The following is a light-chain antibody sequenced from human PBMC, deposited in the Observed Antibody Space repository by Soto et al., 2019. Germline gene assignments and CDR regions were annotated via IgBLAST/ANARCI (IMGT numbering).Light chain of an antibody. V-gene: IGKV1-13*02. CDR2: DVS. J-gene: IGKJ5*01. CDR1: QDIRGA. CDR3: QQFNSYPII. Sequence: AIQLTQSPSSLSASVGDRVTITFRASQDIRGALAWYQQKPGKAPKILIYDVSSLQSGVPSRFSGSSSGTDFTLTISGLQPEDFATYYCQQFNSYPIIFGQGTRLDIK.